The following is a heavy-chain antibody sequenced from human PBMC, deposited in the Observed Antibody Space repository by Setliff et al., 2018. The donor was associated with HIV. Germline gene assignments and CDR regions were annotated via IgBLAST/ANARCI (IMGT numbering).Heavy chain of an antibody. CDR1: GGSISSHY. Sequence: PSETLSLTCTVSGGSISSHYWSWIRQPPGKGLEWIGYIYSTGSTNYNPSLKRRVTISVDTSKNQFSLKLSSVTAADTAVYYCARVGYYYDSSGYGRLDYWGQGTLVTVSS. V-gene: IGHV4-59*11. D-gene: IGHD3-22*01. CDR3: ARVGYYYDSSGYGRLDY. J-gene: IGHJ4*02. CDR2: IYSTGST.